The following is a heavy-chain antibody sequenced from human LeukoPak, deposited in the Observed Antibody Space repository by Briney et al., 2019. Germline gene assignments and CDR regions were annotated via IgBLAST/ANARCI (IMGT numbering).Heavy chain of an antibody. V-gene: IGHV3-15*01. CDR3: TTDYRAVVVPAAITH. Sequence: PGGSLRLSCTVSGYTFSNAEMNWVRQPPGKGLEGGGGINTQSESGTTDYAAPVKGRFTISRDDSTNTLYLQMNSLKTEDTAVYYCTTDYRAVVVPAAITHWGQGTLVTVSS. J-gene: IGHJ4*02. D-gene: IGHD2-2*01. CDR2: INTQSESGTT. CDR1: GYTFSNAE.